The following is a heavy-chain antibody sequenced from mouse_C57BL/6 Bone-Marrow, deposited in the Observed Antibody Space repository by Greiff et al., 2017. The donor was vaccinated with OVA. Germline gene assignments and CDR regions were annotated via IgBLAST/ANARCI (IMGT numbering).Heavy chain of an antibody. CDR2: ISSGGDYI. Sequence: EVKLVESGEGLVKPGGSLKLSCAASGFTFSSYAMSWVRQTPEKRLEWVAYISSGGDYIYYADTVKGRFIISRDNARNTLYLQMSSLKSEDTAMYYCTRAPYYDYDVYYFDYWGQGTTLTVSS. V-gene: IGHV5-9-1*02. CDR3: TRAPYYDYDVYYFDY. CDR1: GFTFSSYA. J-gene: IGHJ2*01. D-gene: IGHD2-4*01.